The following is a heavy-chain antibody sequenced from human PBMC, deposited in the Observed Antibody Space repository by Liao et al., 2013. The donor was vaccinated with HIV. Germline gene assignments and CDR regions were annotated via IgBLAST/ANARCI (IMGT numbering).Heavy chain of an antibody. CDR1: GGSIRSTSYY. V-gene: IGHV4-39*07. D-gene: IGHD6-13*01. Sequence: QLQLQESGPGLVKPSETLSLTCTVSGGSIRSTSYYWGWIRQPPGKGLEWIGSIYYSGGTYYNPSLKSRVTISVDTSKNQFSLKLNYVTAADTAVYYCARGKGSNRGPFDYWGQGTLVTVSS. CDR2: IYYSGGT. J-gene: IGHJ4*02. CDR3: ARGKGSNRGPFDY.